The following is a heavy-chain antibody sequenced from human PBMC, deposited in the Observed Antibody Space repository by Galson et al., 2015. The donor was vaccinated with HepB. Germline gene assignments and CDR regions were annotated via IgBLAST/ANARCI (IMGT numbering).Heavy chain of an antibody. Sequence: PALVKPTQTLTLTCTFSVFSLSTRGMRVSWIRQPPGKALEWLARIDWDDDKFYSTSLKTRLTISKDTSKNQVVLTMNNMDPVDTATYDCARMGGYTRYDVGGSQFDNWGQGTLVTASA. CDR3: ARMGGYTRYDVGGSQFDN. J-gene: IGHJ4*02. CDR1: VFSLSTRGMR. V-gene: IGHV2-70*04. D-gene: IGHD5-12*01. CDR2: IDWDDDK.